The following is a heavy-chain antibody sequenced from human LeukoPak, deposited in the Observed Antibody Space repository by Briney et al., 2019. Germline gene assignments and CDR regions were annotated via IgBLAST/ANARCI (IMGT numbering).Heavy chain of an antibody. CDR2: ISYDGSNK. Sequence: GGSLRLSCAASGFTFSDYYMSWIRQAPGKGLEWVAVISYDGSNKYYADSVKGRFTISRDNSKNTLYLQMNSLRAEDTAVYYCARDQRDVAAAGYYYYYGMDVWGQGTTVTVSS. CDR1: GFTFSDYY. CDR3: ARDQRDVAAAGYYYYYGMDV. D-gene: IGHD6-13*01. V-gene: IGHV3-30-3*01. J-gene: IGHJ6*02.